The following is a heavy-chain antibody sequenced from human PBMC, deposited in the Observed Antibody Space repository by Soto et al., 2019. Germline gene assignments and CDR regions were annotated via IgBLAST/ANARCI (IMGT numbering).Heavy chain of an antibody. CDR2: IYYSGST. CDR3: ARHDGGYEGDNAFDI. CDR1: GGSISSSSYY. J-gene: IGHJ3*02. D-gene: IGHD5-12*01. Sequence: QLQLQESGPGLVKPSETLSLTCTVSGGSISSSSYYWGWIRQPPGKGLEWIGSIYYSGSTYYNPSLKSRVTISVDTSKNQFSLKLSSVTAADTAVYYCARHDGGYEGDNAFDIWGQGTMVTVSS. V-gene: IGHV4-39*01.